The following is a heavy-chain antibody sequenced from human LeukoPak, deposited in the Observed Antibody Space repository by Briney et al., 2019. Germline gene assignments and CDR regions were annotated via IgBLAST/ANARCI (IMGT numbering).Heavy chain of an antibody. Sequence: GGSLRLSCAASGLSFSDAWMGSVRQAPGKGLEWVVPIKSKTDGGTTDYAAPVKCRCTISRDDSKTTLYLQMNSLKTEDTAVYYCTTQASYSGYDQPSIDDWGQGTLVTVSS. D-gene: IGHD5-12*01. CDR3: TTQASYSGYDQPSIDD. CDR2: IKSKTDGGTT. CDR1: GLSFSDAW. V-gene: IGHV3-15*01. J-gene: IGHJ4*02.